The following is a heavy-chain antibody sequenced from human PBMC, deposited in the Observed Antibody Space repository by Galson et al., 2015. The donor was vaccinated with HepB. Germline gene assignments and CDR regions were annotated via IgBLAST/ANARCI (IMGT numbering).Heavy chain of an antibody. V-gene: IGHV5-10-1*01. CDR1: GYSFTSYW. CDR3: ATIGRDYYGSGSYYNSDAFDI. CDR2: IDPSDSYT. J-gene: IGHJ3*02. Sequence: QSGAEVKKPGESLRISCKGSGYSFTSYWISWVRQMPGKGLEWMGRIDPSDSYTNYSPSFQGHVTISADKSISTAYLQWSSLKASDTAMYYCATIGRDYYGSGSYYNSDAFDIWGQGTMVTVSS. D-gene: IGHD3-10*01.